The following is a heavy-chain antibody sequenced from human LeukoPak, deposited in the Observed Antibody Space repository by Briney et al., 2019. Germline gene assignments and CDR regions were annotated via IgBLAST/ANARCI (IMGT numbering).Heavy chain of an antibody. Sequence: GASVKVSCKASGYTFTSYYMHWVRQATGQGLEWMGWMNPNSGNTGYAQKFQGRVTMTRNTSISTAYMELSSLRSEDTAVYYCARGPASLSMVQHWGQGTLVTVSS. CDR2: MNPNSGNT. V-gene: IGHV1-8*02. J-gene: IGHJ1*01. CDR3: ARGPASLSMVQH. CDR1: GYTFTSYY. D-gene: IGHD1-14*01.